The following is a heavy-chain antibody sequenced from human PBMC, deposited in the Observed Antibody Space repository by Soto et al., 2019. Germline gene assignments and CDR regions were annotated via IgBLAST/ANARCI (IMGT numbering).Heavy chain of an antibody. Sequence: QVQLVESGGGVVQPGRSLRLSCAASGFTFSSYARHWVRQAPGKGLEWVAVISYDGSNKYYADSVKGRFTISRDNSKNTLYLQMKSLRSEDTAVYCWARDASSGWTRPLGFDPWGQGTLVTVSS. CDR1: GFTFSSYA. CDR3: ARDASSGWTRPLGFDP. J-gene: IGHJ5*02. D-gene: IGHD6-19*01. V-gene: IGHV3-30-3*01. CDR2: ISYDGSNK.